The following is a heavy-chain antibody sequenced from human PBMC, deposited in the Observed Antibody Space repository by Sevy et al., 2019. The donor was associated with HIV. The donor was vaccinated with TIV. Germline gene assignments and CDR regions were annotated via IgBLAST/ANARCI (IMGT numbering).Heavy chain of an antibody. Sequence: GESLKISCKGSGYSFTSYWIGWVRQMPGKGLEWMGIIYPGDSDTRYSPSFQGQVTISADKSISTAYLQWSSLKASDTAMYYCATTRGDFLTGLEKPPAYWGQGTLVTVSS. J-gene: IGHJ4*02. V-gene: IGHV5-51*01. D-gene: IGHD3-9*01. CDR2: IYPGDSDT. CDR3: ATTRGDFLTGLEKPPAY. CDR1: GYSFTSYW.